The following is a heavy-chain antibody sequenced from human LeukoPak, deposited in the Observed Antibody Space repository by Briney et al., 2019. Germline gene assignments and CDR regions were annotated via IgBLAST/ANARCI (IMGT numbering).Heavy chain of an antibody. J-gene: IGHJ4*02. CDR3: ARGHYYGNSGDY. V-gene: IGHV4-59*01. D-gene: IGHD3-22*01. Sequence: SSETLSLTCTVSGGSISSYYWSWIRQPPGKGLEWIGYIYDTGGANYNPSLKSRVTISRDTSKNQFSLNVTSVTAADTAIYYCARGHYYGNSGDYWGQGTLVTVSS. CDR2: IYDTGGA. CDR1: GGSISSYY.